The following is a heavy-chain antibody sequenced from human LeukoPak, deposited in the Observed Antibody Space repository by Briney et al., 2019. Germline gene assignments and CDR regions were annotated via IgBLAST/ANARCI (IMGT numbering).Heavy chain of an antibody. D-gene: IGHD4-17*01. Sequence: GSLRLSCAASGFTFSNYAIHWVRQAPGKGLEWVAFIRSDGSNKYYADSVRGRFTISRDNSKNTLYLHMNSLRAEDTAVYYCAKDTLTRDYEFDYWGQGTLVTVSS. V-gene: IGHV3-30*02. CDR3: AKDTLTRDYEFDY. CDR2: IRSDGSNK. J-gene: IGHJ4*02. CDR1: GFTFSNYA.